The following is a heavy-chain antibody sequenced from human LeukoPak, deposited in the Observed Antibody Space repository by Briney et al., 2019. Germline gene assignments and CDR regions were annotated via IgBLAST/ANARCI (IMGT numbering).Heavy chain of an antibody. CDR3: AYLLDGDSWGLIGT. V-gene: IGHV4-38-2*02. CDR1: GYSISSGYY. CDR2: IYHSGST. Sequence: PSETLSLTCTVSGYSISSGYYWGWIRQPPGKGLEWIGSIYHSGSTYYNPSLKSRVTISVDTSKNQFSLKLSSVTAADTAVYYCAYLLDGDSWGLIGTWSQGTLVTVSS. D-gene: IGHD4-17*01. J-gene: IGHJ5*02.